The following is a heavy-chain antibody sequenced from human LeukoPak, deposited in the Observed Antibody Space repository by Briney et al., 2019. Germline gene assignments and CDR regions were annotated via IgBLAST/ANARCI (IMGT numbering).Heavy chain of an antibody. Sequence: GGSLRLSCAASGFTFSNAWMSWVRQAPGKGLEWVARIKSNTYGGTTDYAAPVKGRFTISRDDSKNTLYLQMNSLKTEDTAVYYCTTSTVTRGYYYYYMDVWGKGTTVTVSS. J-gene: IGHJ6*03. D-gene: IGHD4-17*01. CDR3: TTSTVTRGYYYYYMDV. CDR2: IKSNTYGGTT. V-gene: IGHV3-15*01. CDR1: GFTFSNAW.